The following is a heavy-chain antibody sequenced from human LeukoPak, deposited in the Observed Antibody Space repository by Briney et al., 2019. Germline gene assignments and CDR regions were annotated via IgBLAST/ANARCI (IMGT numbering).Heavy chain of an antibody. V-gene: IGHV4-39*01. Sequence: SETLSLTCTVSGGSISSSSCYWGWIRQPRGKGREGSGSIYYSGSTYYNPSVKSRITISVDTSKNQFSLKLSSVTAADTAVYYCARLEVPAAMQGVDYWGQGTLVTVSS. CDR1: GGSISSSSCY. CDR2: IYYSGST. J-gene: IGHJ4*02. D-gene: IGHD2-2*01. CDR3: ARLEVPAAMQGVDY.